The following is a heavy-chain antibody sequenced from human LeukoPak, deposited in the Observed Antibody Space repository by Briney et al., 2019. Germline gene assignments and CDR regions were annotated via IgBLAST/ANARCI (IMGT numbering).Heavy chain of an antibody. CDR2: IRTKANIYAT. CDR1: GFTFSGSA. J-gene: IGHJ4*02. D-gene: IGHD3-9*01. V-gene: IGHV3-73*01. CDR3: TRLPLYDSLTGPPVDY. Sequence: GGSLKLSCAASGFTFSGSAMHWVRQASGKGLEWVGRIRTKANIYATAYAASVKGRFTISRDDSKNTAYLHMNSLKTEDTAVYYCTRLPLYDSLTGPPVDYWGQGTLVTVSS.